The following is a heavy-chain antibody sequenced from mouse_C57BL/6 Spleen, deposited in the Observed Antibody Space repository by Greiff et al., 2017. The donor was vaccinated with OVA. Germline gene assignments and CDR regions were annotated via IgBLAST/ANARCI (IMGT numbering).Heavy chain of an antibody. Sequence: VQLQQSGPELVKPGASVTISCKASGYTFTDYYMYWVKQSPGQSLEWFGDINPNNGGTSYNQKFKGKATLPVDTTASTAYMGRRSLASEDSAVYYSARGIYFDYWGQGATLTVSS. J-gene: IGHJ2*01. CDR2: INPNNGGT. V-gene: IGHV1-26*01. CDR1: GYTFTDYY. CDR3: ARGIYFDY.